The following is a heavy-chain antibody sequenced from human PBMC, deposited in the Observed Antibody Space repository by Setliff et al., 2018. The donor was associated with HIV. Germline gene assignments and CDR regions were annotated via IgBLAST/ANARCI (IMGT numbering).Heavy chain of an antibody. Sequence: PGESLKISCAASGFTFSSAWMGWVRQAPGRGLEWVANIKQDGSDMHYIESVKGRFTLSRDNSKNTLYLQMSSLKASDTATYYCARFPIVDTVYYYYMDVWGRGTSVTVSS. D-gene: IGHD3-9*01. CDR1: GFTFSSAW. CDR3: ARFPIVDTVYYYYMDV. CDR2: IKQDGSDM. V-gene: IGHV3-7*03. J-gene: IGHJ6*03.